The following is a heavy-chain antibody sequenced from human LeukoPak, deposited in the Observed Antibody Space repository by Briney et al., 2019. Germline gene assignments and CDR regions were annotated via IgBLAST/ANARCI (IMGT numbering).Heavy chain of an antibody. Sequence: GGSLRLSCAASGFTFSSYGMHCVRQAPGKGLEWVAFIRYDGSNKYYADSVKGRFTIPRDNSKNTLYLQMSSLRAEDTAVYYCAKIPIGGWMFDYWGQGTLVTVSS. CDR3: AKIPIGGWMFDY. CDR1: GFTFSSYG. D-gene: IGHD6-19*01. J-gene: IGHJ4*02. V-gene: IGHV3-30*02. CDR2: IRYDGSNK.